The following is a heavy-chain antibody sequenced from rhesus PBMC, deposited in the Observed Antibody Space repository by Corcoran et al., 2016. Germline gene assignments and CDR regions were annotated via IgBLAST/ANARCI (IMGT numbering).Heavy chain of an antibody. J-gene: IGHJ2*01. CDR2: VNGESGNT. D-gene: IGHD2-33*01. V-gene: IGHV4-80*01. Sequence: QVQLQESGPGLVKPSETPSLTCAVSGASISSYWWTWTRQPPGKGMEWVGEVNGESGNTNYNPSLKSRVTISKDASKNQFSLKLSSVTAADTAVYYCARGAATHCSDSGCSSLWNFDIWGPGTPITISS. CDR3: ARGAATHCSDSGCSSLWNFDI. CDR1: GASISSYW.